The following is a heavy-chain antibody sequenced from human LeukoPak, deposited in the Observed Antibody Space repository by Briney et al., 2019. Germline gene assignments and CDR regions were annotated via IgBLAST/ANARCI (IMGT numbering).Heavy chain of an antibody. CDR3: AKEPASGSCFDY. J-gene: IGHJ4*02. CDR1: GFTFSSYA. Sequence: GGSLRLSCAASGFTFSSYATSWVRQAPGKGLKWVSAISGSGGSTYYADSVKGRFTISRDNSKNTLHLQMNSLRAGDTAVYYCAKEPASGSCFDYWGQGTLVTVSS. CDR2: ISGSGGST. D-gene: IGHD1-26*01. V-gene: IGHV3-23*01.